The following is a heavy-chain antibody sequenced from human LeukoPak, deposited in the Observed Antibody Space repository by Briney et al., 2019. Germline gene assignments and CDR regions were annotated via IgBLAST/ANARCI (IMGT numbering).Heavy chain of an antibody. CDR1: GGSNY. D-gene: IGHD6-13*01. J-gene: IGHJ6*03. Sequence: SETLSLTCTVSGGSNYWTWIRQAPGKGLEWIAYIHYSGSPHYNPSLRSRVTISIDTSKNQLSLKLNSVTAADTAVYYCARVGSSFYYYYMDVWGKGTTVTVSS. CDR2: IHYSGSP. V-gene: IGHV4-59*12. CDR3: ARVGSSFYYYYMDV.